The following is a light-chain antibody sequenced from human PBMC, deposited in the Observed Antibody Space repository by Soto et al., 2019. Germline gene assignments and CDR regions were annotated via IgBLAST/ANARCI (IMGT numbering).Light chain of an antibody. CDR3: QQYGSSPRT. V-gene: IGKV1-5*03. CDR1: QTIDSW. Sequence: DIQMTQSPSTLSASVGDRVTITCRASQTIDSWLAWYQQRPGKPPNLLIYKASTLASGVPSRFSGSGSGTDFTLTISRMEPEDFAVYCCQQYGSSPRTFGQGTKVDIK. CDR2: KAS. J-gene: IGKJ1*01.